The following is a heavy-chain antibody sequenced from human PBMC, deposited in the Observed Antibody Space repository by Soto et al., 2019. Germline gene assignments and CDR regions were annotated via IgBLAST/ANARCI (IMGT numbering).Heavy chain of an antibody. CDR1: GYTFTSYA. J-gene: IGHJ1*01. CDR2: INAGNGNT. V-gene: IGHV1-3*01. D-gene: IGHD3-3*01. CDR3: ARSRFWHPRPEYFQH. Sequence: QVQLVQSGAEVKKPGASVKVSCKASGYTFTSYAMHWVRQAPGQRLEWMGWINAGNGNTKYSQKFQGRVTITRDTSASTAYMELSSLRSEDTAVYYCARSRFWHPRPEYFQHWGQGTLVTVSS.